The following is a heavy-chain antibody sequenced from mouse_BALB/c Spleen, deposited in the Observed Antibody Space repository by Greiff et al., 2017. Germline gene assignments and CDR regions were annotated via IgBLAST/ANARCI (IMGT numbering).Heavy chain of an antibody. CDR3: ARGGLGLYYFDY. CDR1: GFTFSSFG. Sequence: EVQVVESGGGLVQPGGSRKLSCAASGFTFSSFGMHWVRQAPEKGLEWVAYISSGSSTIYYADTVKGRFTISRDNPKNTLFLQMTSLRSEDTAMYYCARGGLGLYYFDYWGQGTTLTVSS. V-gene: IGHV5-17*02. CDR2: ISSGSSTI. J-gene: IGHJ2*01.